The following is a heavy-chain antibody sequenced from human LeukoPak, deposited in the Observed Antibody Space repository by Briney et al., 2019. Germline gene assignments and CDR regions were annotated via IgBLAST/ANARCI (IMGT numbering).Heavy chain of an antibody. CDR2: ISGSGGST. V-gene: IGHV3-23*01. CDR3: SSSNDGAYYYYYGMDV. D-gene: IGHD6-6*01. CDR1: GFTFNSYA. Sequence: GASLRLSCAASGFTFNSYAMSWVRQAPGKGLEWVSAISGSGGSTYYADSVKGRFTISRDNSKNTLYLQMNSLRAEDTAVYYCSSSNDGAYYYYYGMDVWGQGTTVTVSS. J-gene: IGHJ6*02.